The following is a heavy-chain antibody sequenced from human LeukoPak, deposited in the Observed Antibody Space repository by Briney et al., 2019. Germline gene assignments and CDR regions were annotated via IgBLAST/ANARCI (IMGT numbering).Heavy chain of an antibody. CDR1: GFTFSNAW. CDR3: TTGEVNWLLYLYDAFDI. J-gene: IGHJ3*02. Sequence: GGSLRLSCAASGFTFSNAWMSWVRQAPGKGLEWVGRIKSKTDGGTTDYAAPVKGRFTISRDDSKNTLYLQMNSLKTEDTAVYYCTTGEVNWLLYLYDAFDIWGQGTMVTVSS. V-gene: IGHV3-15*01. D-gene: IGHD3/OR15-3a*01. CDR2: IKSKTDGGTT.